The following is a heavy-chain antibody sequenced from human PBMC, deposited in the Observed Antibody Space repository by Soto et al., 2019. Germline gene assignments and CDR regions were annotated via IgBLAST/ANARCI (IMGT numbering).Heavy chain of an antibody. CDR3: AKGNRVGSTSFTPHPRNHPGYYGMDV. CDR1: GFTFSSYA. J-gene: IGHJ6*02. V-gene: IGHV3-23*01. D-gene: IGHD2-2*01. Sequence: GGSLRLSCAASGFTFSSYAMSWVRQAPGKGLEWVSAISGSGGSTYYADSVKGRFTISRDNSKNTLYLQMNSLRAEDTAVYYCAKGNRVGSTSFTPHPRNHPGYYGMDVWGQGTTVTVSS. CDR2: ISGSGGST.